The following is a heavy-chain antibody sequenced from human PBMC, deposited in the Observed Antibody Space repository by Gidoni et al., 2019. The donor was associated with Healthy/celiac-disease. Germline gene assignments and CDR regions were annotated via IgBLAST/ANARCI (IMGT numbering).Heavy chain of an antibody. J-gene: IGHJ2*01. V-gene: IGHV4-61*01. CDR1: GGSVSSGSYY. D-gene: IGHD2-8*01. CDR2: IYYSGST. CDR3: ARTYCTNGVCYNPGRYFDL. Sequence: QVQLQESGPGLVKPSETLSLTCTVSGGSVSSGSYYWSWIRQPPGKGLEWIGYIYYSGSTNYNPSLKSRVTISVDTSKNQFSLKLSSVTAADTAVYYCARTYCTNGVCYNPGRYFDLWGRGTLVTVSS.